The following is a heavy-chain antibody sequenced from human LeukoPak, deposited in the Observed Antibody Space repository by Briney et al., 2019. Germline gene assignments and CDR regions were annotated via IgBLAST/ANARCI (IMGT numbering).Heavy chain of an antibody. CDR1: GFTFSSYS. CDR3: ATESTMVRGALDY. J-gene: IGHJ4*02. Sequence: GESLRLSCAASGFTFSSYSMNWVRQAPGKGLEWVSSISSSSSYIYYADSVKGRFTISRDNAKNSLYLQMNSLRAEDTAVYYCATESTMVRGALDYWGQGTLVTVSS. V-gene: IGHV3-21*01. D-gene: IGHD3-10*01. CDR2: ISSSSSYI.